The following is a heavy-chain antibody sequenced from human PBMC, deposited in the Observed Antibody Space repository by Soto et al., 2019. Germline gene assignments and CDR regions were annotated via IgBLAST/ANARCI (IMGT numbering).Heavy chain of an antibody. CDR1: GGTFSRSS. V-gene: IGHV1-69*13. CDR3: ARQFDSDTSGYYYAY. J-gene: IGHJ4*02. Sequence: PVKVSCKASGGTFSRSSICWVRQAPAQGLEWMGGIMPIFGSANYAQKFQGRVTITADEYTRTVYMELSRLRSEDTAIYYCARQFDSDTSGYYYAYWGQGTLVTVSS. CDR2: IMPIFGSA. D-gene: IGHD3-22*01.